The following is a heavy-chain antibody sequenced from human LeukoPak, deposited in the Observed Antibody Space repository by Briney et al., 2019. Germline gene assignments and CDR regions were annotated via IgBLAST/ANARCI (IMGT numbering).Heavy chain of an antibody. D-gene: IGHD4-17*01. J-gene: IGHJ5*02. CDR2: IIPILGIA. Sequence: SVKVSCKASGGTFSSYAISWVRQAPGQGLEWMGRIIPILGIANYAQKFQGRVTITADKSTSTAYMELSSLRSEDTAVYYCARDTTVTTGWFDPWGQGTLVTVSS. V-gene: IGHV1-69*04. CDR1: GGTFSSYA. CDR3: ARDTTVTTGWFDP.